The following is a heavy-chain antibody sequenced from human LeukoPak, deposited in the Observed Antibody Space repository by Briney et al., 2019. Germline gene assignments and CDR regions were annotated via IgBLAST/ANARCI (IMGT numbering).Heavy chain of an antibody. V-gene: IGHV3-23*01. J-gene: IGHJ4*02. Sequence: GGSLRLSCAASGFTFSSYAMSWVRQAPGKGLEWVSVLAAGDDSTFYSDSVKGRFTISRDTSKNTLYLQMNRLGAEDTAVYYCAKVDKLSGSETFHFDYWGQGTLVTVSS. CDR3: AKVDKLSGSETFHFDY. D-gene: IGHD3-10*01. CDR2: LAAGDDST. CDR1: GFTFSSYA.